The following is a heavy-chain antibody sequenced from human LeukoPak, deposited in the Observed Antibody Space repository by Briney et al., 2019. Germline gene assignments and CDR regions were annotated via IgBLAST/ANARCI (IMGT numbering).Heavy chain of an antibody. CDR3: ARKSIAADAFDI. CDR1: GGSISSYY. CDR2: IYYSGSP. D-gene: IGHD6-6*01. J-gene: IGHJ3*02. V-gene: IGHV4-59*01. Sequence: SETLSLTCTVSGGSISSYYWSWIRQPPGKGLEWIGYIYYSGSPTYNPSLKSRVTISVDMSENQLSLKLSSVIAADTALYYCARKSIAADAFDIWGQGTMVTVSS.